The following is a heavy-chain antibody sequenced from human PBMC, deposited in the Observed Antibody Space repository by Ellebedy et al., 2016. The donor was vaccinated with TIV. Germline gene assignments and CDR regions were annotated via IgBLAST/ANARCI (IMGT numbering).Heavy chain of an antibody. D-gene: IGHD3-16*02. CDR3: ARASLSGVVDGMDV. V-gene: IGHV1-46*01. CDR1: GYTFTNYS. CDR2: INPGGGGT. J-gene: IGHJ6*02. Sequence: AASVKVSCKASGYTFTNYSMDWVRQAPGQGLEWMGIINPGGGGTSYAQKFQGRVIITRDTTTSTVYMELSSLSSEDTALYYCARASLSGVVDGMDVWGQGTTVTVSS.